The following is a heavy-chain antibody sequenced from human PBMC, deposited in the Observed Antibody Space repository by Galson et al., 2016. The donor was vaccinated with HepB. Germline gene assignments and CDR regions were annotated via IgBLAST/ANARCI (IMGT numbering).Heavy chain of an antibody. CDR1: GATFNNYA. CDR2: IIPIFGTA. J-gene: IGHJ5*02. D-gene: IGHD3-10*01. CDR3: ARGEYYDSEKDYYTPQGDWLAP. Sequence: SVKVSCKASGATFNNYAVSWVRQAPGQGLEWMGGIIPIFGTANYAQKFQGRVTITADKSTNTVYMELSSLRSEDTAMYYCARGEYYDSEKDYYTPQGDWLAPWGQGTLVTVSS. V-gene: IGHV1-69*06.